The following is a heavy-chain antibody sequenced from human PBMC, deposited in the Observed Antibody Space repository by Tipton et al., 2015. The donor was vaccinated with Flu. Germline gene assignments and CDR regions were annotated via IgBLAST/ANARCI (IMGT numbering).Heavy chain of an antibody. J-gene: IGHJ4*02. CDR1: GFTFSSYA. D-gene: IGHD6-19*01. CDR2: VSGSGGST. CDR3: AKGGSSGWYSYFDY. V-gene: IGHV3-23*01. Sequence: SLRLSCAASGFTFSSYAMSWVRQAPGKGLEWVSAVSGSGGSTYYADSVKGRFTISRDNSKNTLYLQMNSLRAEDTAVYYCAKGGSSGWYSYFDYWGQGTLVTVSS.